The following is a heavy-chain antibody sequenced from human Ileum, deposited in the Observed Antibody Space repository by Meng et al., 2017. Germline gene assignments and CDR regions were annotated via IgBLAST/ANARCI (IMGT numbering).Heavy chain of an antibody. D-gene: IGHD1-26*01. J-gene: IGHJ4*02. CDR2: IHHSGST. V-gene: IGHV4-4*02. CDR3: AREWSGSYRHFDY. CDR1: GGSISTSDW. Sequence: QVQLPESGPGRLKPSGTLSLTCAVSGGSISTSDWWSWVRQPPGKGLEWIGEIHHSGSTNYNPSLKSRVTISVDKSKNQFSLKLNSVTAADTAVYYCAREWSGSYRHFDYWGQGTLVTVSS.